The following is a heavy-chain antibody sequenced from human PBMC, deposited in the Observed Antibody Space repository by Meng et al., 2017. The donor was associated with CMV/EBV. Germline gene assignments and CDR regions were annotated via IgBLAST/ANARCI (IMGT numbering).Heavy chain of an antibody. D-gene: IGHD3-3*01. J-gene: IGHJ4*02. CDR1: GFTFSSYS. V-gene: IGHV3-21*01. Sequence: GRSLRLSCAASGFTFSSYSMNWVRQAPGKGLEWVSSISSSSSYIYYADSVKGRFTISRDNAKNSLYLQMNSLRAEDTAVYYCARDLGYDFWSGYYIPKVPHPFDYWGQGTLVTVSS. CDR2: ISSSSSYI. CDR3: ARDLGYDFWSGYYIPKVPHPFDY.